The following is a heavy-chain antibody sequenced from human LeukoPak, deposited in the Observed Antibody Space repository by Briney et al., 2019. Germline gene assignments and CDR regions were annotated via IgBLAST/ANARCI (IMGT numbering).Heavy chain of an antibody. CDR1: GLTFSSNY. CDR2: IYSGGST. V-gene: IGHV3-53*01. J-gene: IGHJ4*02. CDR3: AKDLGDSSGYNPFDY. Sequence: GGSLRLSCAASGLTFSSNYMSWVRKAPGKGLEWVSVIYSGGSTYYADSAKGRFTISRDNSKYTLYLQMNSLRAEDTAIYYCAKDLGDSSGYNPFDYWGQGTLVTVSS. D-gene: IGHD3-22*01.